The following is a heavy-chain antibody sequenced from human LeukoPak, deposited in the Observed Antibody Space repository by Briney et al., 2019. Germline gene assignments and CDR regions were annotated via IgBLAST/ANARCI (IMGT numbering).Heavy chain of an antibody. J-gene: IGHJ4*02. CDR3: ARHQGSSWTFDY. D-gene: IGHD6-13*01. Sequence: SETLSLTCTVSGGSISSYYWSWIRQPPGKGLEWIGYIYYSGSTNYNPSLKSRVTISVDTSENQFSLKLSSVTAADTAVYYCARHQGSSWTFDYWGQGTLVTVSS. V-gene: IGHV4-59*08. CDR2: IYYSGST. CDR1: GGSISSYY.